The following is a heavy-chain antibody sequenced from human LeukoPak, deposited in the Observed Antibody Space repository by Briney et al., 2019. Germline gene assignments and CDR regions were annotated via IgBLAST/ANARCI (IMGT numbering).Heavy chain of an antibody. CDR3: ARDRLDYGDYVEVDY. J-gene: IGHJ4*02. D-gene: IGHD4-17*01. CDR2: IIPILGIA. CDR1: GGTFSSYT. Sequence: SVKVSCKASGGTFSSYTISWVRQAPGQGLEWMGRIIPILGIANYAQKFYGRVTITADKSTSTAYMELSSLRSEDTAVYYCARDRLDYGDYVEVDYWGQGTLVTVSS. V-gene: IGHV1-69*04.